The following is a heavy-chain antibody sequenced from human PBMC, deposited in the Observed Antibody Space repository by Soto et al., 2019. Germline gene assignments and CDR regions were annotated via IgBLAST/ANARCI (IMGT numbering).Heavy chain of an antibody. CDR3: ARDALRVGIDY. CDR2: IYYSGST. Sequence: LSLTCTVAGGSISSSSYYWGWIRQPPGKGLEWIGSIYYSGSTNYNPSLKSRVTISVDTSKNQFSLKLSSVTAADTAVYYCARDALRVGIDYWGQGTLVTVSS. CDR1: GGSISSSSYY. V-gene: IGHV4-39*07. J-gene: IGHJ4*02.